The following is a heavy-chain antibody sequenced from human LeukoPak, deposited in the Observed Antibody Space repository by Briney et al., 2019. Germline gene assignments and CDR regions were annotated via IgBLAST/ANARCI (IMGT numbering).Heavy chain of an antibody. CDR3: ARDTGGVSYYS. Sequence: SETLSLLSAVSGYSISSVCAWGCIRQPPGKGLEWIGNIYHSGSTYYNPSLRSRVTISVDTSKNQFSLKLSSGTAADTAEYYCARDTGGVSYYSWGQGTLVTVSS. CDR2: IYHSGST. J-gene: IGHJ4*02. V-gene: IGHV4-38-2*02. CDR1: GYSISSVCA. D-gene: IGHD3-10*01.